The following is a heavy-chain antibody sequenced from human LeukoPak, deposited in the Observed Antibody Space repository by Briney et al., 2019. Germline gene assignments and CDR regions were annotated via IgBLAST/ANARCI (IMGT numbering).Heavy chain of an antibody. V-gene: IGHV3-74*01. CDR3: AKERGGSNDY. Sequence: GGSLRLSCAASGFTFSSYGMHWVRQAPGKGLVWVSRIKTDGSDTGYADSVKGRFTISRDNAKNTLHLQMNSLRAEDTAVYYCAKERGGSNDYWGQGTLVTVSS. D-gene: IGHD3-16*01. CDR1: GFTFSSYG. CDR2: IKTDGSDT. J-gene: IGHJ4*02.